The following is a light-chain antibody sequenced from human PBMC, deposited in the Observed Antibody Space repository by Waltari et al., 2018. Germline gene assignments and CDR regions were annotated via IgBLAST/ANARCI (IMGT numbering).Light chain of an antibody. V-gene: IGKV3-20*01. CDR1: QSVGRF. CDR3: QHYVRLPAT. CDR2: DAS. Sequence: EIVLTQSPGTLSLSAGERATLSCRASQSVGRFLAWYQQKPGQAPRLLIYDASSRATGIPDRFSGSGSGTDFSLTISRLEPEDCAVYYCQHYVRLPATFGQGTKVEIK. J-gene: IGKJ1*01.